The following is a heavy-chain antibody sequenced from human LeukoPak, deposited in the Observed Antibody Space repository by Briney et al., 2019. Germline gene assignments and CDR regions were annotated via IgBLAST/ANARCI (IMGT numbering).Heavy chain of an antibody. V-gene: IGHV4-59*08. CDR1: GGSISSYY. J-gene: IGHJ3*02. CDR3: AGLGPDAFDI. Sequence: SETLSLTCTVSGGSISSYYWSWIRQPPGKGLEWIGYIYYSGSTNYNPSLKSRVTTSVDTSKNQFSLKLSSVTAADTAVYYCAGLGPDAFDIWGQGTMVTVSS. CDR2: IYYSGST. D-gene: IGHD7-27*01.